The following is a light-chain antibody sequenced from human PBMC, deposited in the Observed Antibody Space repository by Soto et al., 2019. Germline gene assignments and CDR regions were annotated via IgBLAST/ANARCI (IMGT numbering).Light chain of an antibody. CDR2: GNT. CDR3: QSYDSSLSAWV. Sequence: QSVLTQPPSVSGAPGQRVTISCTAISSNIGAGYDVHWYQQLPGTAPKLLIYGNTNRPSGVPDRFSGSKSGTSASLAITGLQAEDEADYYCQSYDSSLSAWVFGGGTKLTVL. V-gene: IGLV1-40*01. CDR1: SSNIGAGYD. J-gene: IGLJ3*02.